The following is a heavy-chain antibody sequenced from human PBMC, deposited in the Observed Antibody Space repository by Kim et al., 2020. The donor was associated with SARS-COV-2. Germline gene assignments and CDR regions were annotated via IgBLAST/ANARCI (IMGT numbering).Heavy chain of an antibody. CDR3: AIRYTSNWNYFDY. Sequence: YADSVKGRFTISRDKSKNTLYLQVNSLRVEDTALYYCAIRYTSNWNYFDYWGQGTLVTVSS. D-gene: IGHD1-20*01. V-gene: IGHV3-23*01. J-gene: IGHJ4*02.